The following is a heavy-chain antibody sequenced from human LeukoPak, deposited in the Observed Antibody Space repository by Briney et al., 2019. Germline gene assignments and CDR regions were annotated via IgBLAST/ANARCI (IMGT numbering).Heavy chain of an antibody. CDR1: GDSMTSGSYY. CDR3: GRGSGFWLF. J-gene: IGHJ1*01. V-gene: IGHV4-39*07. CDR2: IYSTQST. D-gene: IGHD6-19*01. Sequence: SQTLSLTCTVSGDSMTSGSYYWGWLRQTPGKGLEGFGNIYSTQSTSFNPSVKSPLTLSVDTAKTQFSRRLESVTAPASAVYFCGRGSGFWLFWGKGPLVTVSS.